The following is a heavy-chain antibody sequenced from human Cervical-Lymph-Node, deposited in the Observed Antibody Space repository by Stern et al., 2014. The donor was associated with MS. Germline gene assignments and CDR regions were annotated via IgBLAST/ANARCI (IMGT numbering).Heavy chain of an antibody. CDR3: ARERSPFDAFDL. Sequence: QDQLVQSGGGVVQPGRSLRLSCATSGFSLSSCGMHWVRQAPGKGLEWVAVIWSNGINKYYAESVRGRLTFSRENSMLYLFMNNLSAEDTAVYYCARERSPFDAFDLWCQGTMVTVSS. V-gene: IGHV3-33*01. CDR2: IWSNGINK. CDR1: GFSLSSCG. J-gene: IGHJ3*01.